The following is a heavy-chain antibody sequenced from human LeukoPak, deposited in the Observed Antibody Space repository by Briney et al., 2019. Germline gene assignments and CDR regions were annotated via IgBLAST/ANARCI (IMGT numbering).Heavy chain of an antibody. D-gene: IGHD6-13*01. V-gene: IGHV3-7*01. CDR2: IRQDGSEK. Sequence: PGGSLRLSCAASGFTFSSYWMSWVRQAPRKGLEWVANIRQDGSEKYYVDSVKGRFTISRDNAKNSLYLQMNSLRAEDTAVYYCARDGWMYSSSWFDYWGQGTLVTVSS. CDR3: ARDGWMYSSSWFDY. CDR1: GFTFSSYW. J-gene: IGHJ4*02.